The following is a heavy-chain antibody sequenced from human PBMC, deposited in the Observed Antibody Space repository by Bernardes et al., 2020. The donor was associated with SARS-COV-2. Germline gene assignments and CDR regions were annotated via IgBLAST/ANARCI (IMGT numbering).Heavy chain of an antibody. CDR2: FDPEDGET. CDR3: ATGGPFWSAYLA. CDR1: GYTLTELS. Sequence: ASVKVSCKVSGYTLTELSIHWVRQSPGKGLEWMGGFDPEDGETAYAQKFQGRVTVTEDTSTDTSYMELSSLRSEDTAVYYCATGGPFWSAYLAWGQGTLVTVSS. J-gene: IGHJ5*02. V-gene: IGHV1-24*01. D-gene: IGHD3-3*01.